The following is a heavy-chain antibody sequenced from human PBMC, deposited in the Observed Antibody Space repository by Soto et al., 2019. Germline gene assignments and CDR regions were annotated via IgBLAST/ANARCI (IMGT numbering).Heavy chain of an antibody. Sequence: ASVKVSCKASGYTFTSYGISWVRQAPGQGLEWMGWISAYNGNTNYAQKLQGRVTMTTDTSTSTAYMELRSLRSDDTAVYYCARDHRFLEWLFKDYGMDVWGQGXTVTVFS. CDR2: ISAYNGNT. D-gene: IGHD3-3*01. J-gene: IGHJ6*02. CDR3: ARDHRFLEWLFKDYGMDV. CDR1: GYTFTSYG. V-gene: IGHV1-18*01.